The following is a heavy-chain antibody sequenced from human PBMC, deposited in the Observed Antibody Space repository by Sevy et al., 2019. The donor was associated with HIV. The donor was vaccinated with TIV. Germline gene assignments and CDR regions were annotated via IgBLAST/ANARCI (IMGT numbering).Heavy chain of an antibody. CDR2: YDPEDGET. D-gene: IGHD6-19*01. CDR1: GYSVSDLS. Sequence: ASVKVSCNVSGYSVSDLSIHWVRQAPGKGLEWMGGYDPEDGETIYAQKFQGRVTMTEDTSTDTAYMELSSLRSEDTAVYYCAKGGSSGWYIGYWGQGTLVTVSS. CDR3: AKGGSSGWYIGY. J-gene: IGHJ4*02. V-gene: IGHV1-24*01.